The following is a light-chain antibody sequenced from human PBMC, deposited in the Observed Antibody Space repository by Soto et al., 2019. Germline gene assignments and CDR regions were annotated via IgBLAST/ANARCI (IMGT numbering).Light chain of an antibody. Sequence: VMTQSPANMSVSPGERVTLSCRARQNVATYVAWYQQKRGQAPRLLIYASSTMATDIPATFSGSGSGTQFRLTISSLQSEYSAVYYCQQYYLLGLSCGGGTKVEI. CDR2: ASS. CDR3: QQYYLLGLS. CDR1: QNVATY. V-gene: IGKV3D-15*01. J-gene: IGKJ4*01.